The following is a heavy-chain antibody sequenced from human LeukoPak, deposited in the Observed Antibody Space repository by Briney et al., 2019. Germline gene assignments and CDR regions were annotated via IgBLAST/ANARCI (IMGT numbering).Heavy chain of an antibody. D-gene: IGHD3-10*01. CDR2: IYPLDSDT. CDR3: ARHAGLSREFWFEP. CDR1: GYSFTNYW. Sequence: GESLKISCKGSGYSFTNYWIAWVRQMPGKGLEWMGIIYPLDSDTTYSPSFQGQVTISADKSMSTAYLQWSSLKASDTAIYYCARHAGLSREFWFEPWGQGTQVTVSS. V-gene: IGHV5-51*01. J-gene: IGHJ5*02.